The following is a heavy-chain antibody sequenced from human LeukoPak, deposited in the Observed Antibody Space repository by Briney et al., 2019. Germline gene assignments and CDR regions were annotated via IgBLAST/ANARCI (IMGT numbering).Heavy chain of an antibody. CDR2: INPNSGGT. Sequence: ASVKVSCKASGYTFTGYYMHWVRQAPGQGLEWKGRINPNSGGTNYAQKFQGRVTMTRVTSISTAYVELSRLRSDDTAVYYCARAGYYYDSSGYYYVGVDYWGQGTLVTVSS. CDR1: GYTFTGYY. D-gene: IGHD3-22*01. J-gene: IGHJ4*02. V-gene: IGHV1-2*06. CDR3: ARAGYYYDSSGYYYVGVDY.